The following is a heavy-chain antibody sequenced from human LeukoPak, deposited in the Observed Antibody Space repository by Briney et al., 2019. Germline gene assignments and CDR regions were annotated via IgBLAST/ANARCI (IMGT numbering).Heavy chain of an antibody. Sequence: GGSLRLSCTASGFTFSNYWMHWVRQAPGEGLVWVSRIIDDGTVTQYADSVKGRFTISRDNAKNTLYLQVDSLRAEDTGLYYCARALGYSPSWGQGTLVTVSS. CDR1: GFTFSNYW. CDR2: IIDDGTVT. D-gene: IGHD1-1*01. CDR3: ARALGYSPS. J-gene: IGHJ5*02. V-gene: IGHV3-74*01.